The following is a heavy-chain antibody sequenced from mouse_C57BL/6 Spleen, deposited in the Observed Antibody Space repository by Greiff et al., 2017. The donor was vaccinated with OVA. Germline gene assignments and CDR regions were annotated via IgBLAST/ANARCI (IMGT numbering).Heavy chain of an antibody. J-gene: IGHJ2*01. CDR1: GYTLTSYW. CDR3: ARDYGSSQWYFDY. CDR2: IDPSDSYT. V-gene: IGHV1-59*01. Sequence: QVQLQQPGAELVRPGTSVKLSCKASGYTLTSYWMHWVKQRPGQGLEWIGVIDPSDSYTNYNQKFKGKATLTVDTSSSTAYMQLSSLTSEDSAVYYCARDYGSSQWYFDYWGQGTTLTVSS. D-gene: IGHD1-1*01.